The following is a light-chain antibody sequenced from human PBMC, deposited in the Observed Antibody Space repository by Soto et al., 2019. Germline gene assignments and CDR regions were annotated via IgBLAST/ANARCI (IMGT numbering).Light chain of an antibody. CDR3: QQYNNWPMYT. CDR2: GAS. J-gene: IGKJ2*01. Sequence: EIVMTQSPATLSVSPGERATLSCRASQSVSSNLAWYQQKPGQAPRLLIYGASTRATGIPATFSGSGSGTEFTLTISSLQSEDFAGYYCQQYNNWPMYTFGQGTKLEIK. CDR1: QSVSSN. V-gene: IGKV3-15*01.